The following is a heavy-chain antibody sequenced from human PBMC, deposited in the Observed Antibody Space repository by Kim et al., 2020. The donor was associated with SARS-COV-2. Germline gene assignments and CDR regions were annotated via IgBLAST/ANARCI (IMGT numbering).Heavy chain of an antibody. D-gene: IGHD3-10*01. CDR2: INPNSGGT. CDR1: GYTFTGYY. Sequence: ASVKVSCKASGYTFTGYYIHWVRQAPGQGLEWMGWINPNSGGTNYAQKFQGRVTMTRDTSIYTVYMDLSRLRSDDTAVYYCARDRYYGSGSYNYWGQGTL. V-gene: IGHV1-2*02. J-gene: IGHJ4*02. CDR3: ARDRYYGSGSYNY.